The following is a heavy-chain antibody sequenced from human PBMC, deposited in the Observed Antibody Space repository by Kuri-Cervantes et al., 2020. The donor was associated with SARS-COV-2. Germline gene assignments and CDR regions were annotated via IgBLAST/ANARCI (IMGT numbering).Heavy chain of an antibody. D-gene: IGHD4-11*01. J-gene: IGHJ6*03. CDR2: IIPILGTA. CDR1: GGTFSSYA. Sequence: SVKVSCKASGGTFSSYAISWVRQAPGQGLEWVGRIIPILGTANYAQKFQGRVTITADKSTSTAYMELSSLRSEDTAVYYCARSYSNYVGYYYYYMDVWGKGTTVTVSS. V-gene: IGHV1-69*04. CDR3: ARSYSNYVGYYYYYMDV.